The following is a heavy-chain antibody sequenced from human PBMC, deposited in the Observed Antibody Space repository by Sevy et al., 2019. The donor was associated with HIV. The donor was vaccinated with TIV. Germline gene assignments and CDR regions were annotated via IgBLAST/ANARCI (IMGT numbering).Heavy chain of an antibody. J-gene: IGHJ3*02. V-gene: IGHV3-30*18. CDR3: AKGSRATHSAFDI. CDR2: VSYDGSYK. Sequence: GGSLRLSCVASGFTFSNYGIHWVRQAPGKGLEWVAVVSYDGSYKYYGDSVRGRFTISRDNSKNTLYLQMNSLRTDDTAVYYCAKGSRATHSAFDIWGQGTMVTVSS. CDR1: GFTFSNYG. D-gene: IGHD1-26*01.